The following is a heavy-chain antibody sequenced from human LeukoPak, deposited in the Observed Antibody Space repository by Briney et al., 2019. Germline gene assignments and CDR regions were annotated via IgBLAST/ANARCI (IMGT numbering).Heavy chain of an antibody. D-gene: IGHD5-18*01. CDR2: IKSKTDGGTT. CDR3: TTDYSRGYSYGYLPDY. V-gene: IGHV3-15*01. CDR1: GFTFSDYY. J-gene: IGHJ4*02. Sequence: GGSLRLSCAASGFTFSDYYMSWVRQAPGKGLEWVGRIKSKTDGGTTDYAAPVKGRFTISRDDSKNTLYLQMNSLKTEDTAVYYCTTDYSRGYSYGYLPDYWGQGTLVTVSS.